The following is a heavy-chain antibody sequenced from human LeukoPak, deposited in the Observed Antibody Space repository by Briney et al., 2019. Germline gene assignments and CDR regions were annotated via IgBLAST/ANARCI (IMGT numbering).Heavy chain of an antibody. CDR2: INPNSGGT. CDR3: ARAERYYYGSGSYYLDY. J-gene: IGHJ4*02. CDR1: GYTFTGYY. V-gene: IGHV1-2*04. Sequence: GSVKVSCKASGYTFTGYYMHWVRQAPGQGLEWMGWINPNSGGTNYAQKFQGWVTMTRDTSISTAYMELSRLRSDDTAVYYCARAERYYYGSGSYYLDYWGQGTLVTVSS. D-gene: IGHD3-10*01.